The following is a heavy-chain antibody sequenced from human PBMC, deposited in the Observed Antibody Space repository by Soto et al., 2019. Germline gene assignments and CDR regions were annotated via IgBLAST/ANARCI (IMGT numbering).Heavy chain of an antibody. CDR2: ISATGAGT. CDR3: AKKEEYDHVWGKSPLD. V-gene: IGHV3-23*01. Sequence: GASLRRSCAASGFTFSSHAMSLDRQAPGKGLECVCVISATGAGTHYAASVKGRFTISRDNSKNTLHLQMNSLRAEDTALYYCAKKEEYDHVWGKSPLDWGQGTLVTVAS. D-gene: IGHD3-16*01. J-gene: IGHJ4*01. CDR1: GFTFSSHA.